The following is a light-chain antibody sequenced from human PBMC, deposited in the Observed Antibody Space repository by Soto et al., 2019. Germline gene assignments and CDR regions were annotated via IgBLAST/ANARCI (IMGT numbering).Light chain of an antibody. Sequence: DIQVTQPPSSLSASVGDRVTIPGRASQSISTYLNWYQQKPGKAPKLLIYAASSLQSGVPSRFSGSRSGTDFTLTISSLQPEDFATYYCQQSYSNPWTFGQGTKVEIK. CDR2: AAS. J-gene: IGKJ1*01. CDR1: QSISTY. V-gene: IGKV1-39*01. CDR3: QQSYSNPWT.